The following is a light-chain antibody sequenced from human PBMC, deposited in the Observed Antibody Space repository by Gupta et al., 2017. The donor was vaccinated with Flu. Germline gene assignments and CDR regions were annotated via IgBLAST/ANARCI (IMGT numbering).Light chain of an antibody. V-gene: IGKV4-1*01. CDR3: QQYYSTPFT. Sequence: NCKSSQSVLYSSNNKNYLAWYQQKPGQPPKLLIYWASTRESGVPDRFSGSGSGTDFTLTISSLQAEDVAVYYCQQYYSTPFTFGQGTKLEIK. J-gene: IGKJ2*01. CDR1: QSVLYSSNNKNY. CDR2: WAS.